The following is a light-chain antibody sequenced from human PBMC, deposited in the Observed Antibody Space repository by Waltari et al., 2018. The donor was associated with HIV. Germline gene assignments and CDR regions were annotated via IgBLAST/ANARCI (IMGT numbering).Light chain of an antibody. CDR2: AAS. V-gene: IGKV1-12*01. CDR1: QGITTW. Sequence: DIQMTQSPSSVSASVGYSVTITCRASQGITTWLAWYQQKPGKAPNLLIYAASSLQSEVPSRFSGSGSGTEFTLTISSLQPEDFATYYCQQAHTFPFTFGPGTKVDVK. CDR3: QQAHTFPFT. J-gene: IGKJ3*01.